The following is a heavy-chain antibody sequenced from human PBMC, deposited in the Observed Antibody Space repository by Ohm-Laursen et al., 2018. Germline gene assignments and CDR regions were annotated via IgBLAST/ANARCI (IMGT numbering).Heavy chain of an antibody. CDR2: INHSGST. CDR1: GGSFSGYY. J-gene: IGHJ4*02. V-gene: IGHV4-34*01. Sequence: SQTLSLTCAVYGGSFSGYYWSWIRQPPGKGLEWIGEINHSGSTNYNPSLKSRVTISVDTSKNQFSLKLSSVTAEDTAVYYCARGQWLNYFDYWGQGTLVTVSS. D-gene: IGHD6-19*01. CDR3: ARGQWLNYFDY.